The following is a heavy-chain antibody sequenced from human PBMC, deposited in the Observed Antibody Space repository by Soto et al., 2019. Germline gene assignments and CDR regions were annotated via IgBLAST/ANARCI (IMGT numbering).Heavy chain of an antibody. Sequence: GGSLRLSCAASGFTFSSYLMHWVRQAPGKGLVWVSRIKSDGSRTTYADSVKGRFTISRDNAKNTLYLQMNSLRAEDTAVYYCAGDSDSYGYSRFDPWGQGTLVTVSS. CDR1: GFTFSSYL. J-gene: IGHJ5*02. CDR3: AGDSDSYGYSRFDP. V-gene: IGHV3-74*03. D-gene: IGHD5-18*01. CDR2: IKSDGSRT.